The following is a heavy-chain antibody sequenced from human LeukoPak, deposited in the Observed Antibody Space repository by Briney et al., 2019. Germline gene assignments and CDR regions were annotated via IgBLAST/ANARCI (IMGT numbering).Heavy chain of an antibody. CDR1: GGSFSGYD. J-gene: IGHJ4*02. Sequence: SETLSLTCAVYGGSFSGYDWSWIRQPPGKGLEWIGEINHSGSTNYNPSLKSRVTISVDTSKNQFSLYLDSVTAADTAVYYCASGALLGWLFDYWGQGTLVTVSS. CDR3: ASGALLGWLFDY. V-gene: IGHV4-34*01. D-gene: IGHD5-12*01. CDR2: INHSGST.